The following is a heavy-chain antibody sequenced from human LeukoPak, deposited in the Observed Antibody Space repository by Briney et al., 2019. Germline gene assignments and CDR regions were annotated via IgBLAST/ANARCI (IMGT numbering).Heavy chain of an antibody. V-gene: IGHV3-53*01. CDR2: IYSGGST. J-gene: IGHJ4*02. CDR3: ARGLASDTVTRVIALPYYFDY. D-gene: IGHD4-17*01. CDR1: GFTVSSNY. Sequence: GGSLRLSCAASGFTVSSNYMSWVRQAPGKGLEWVSVIYSGGSTYYADSVKGRFTISRDNSKNTLYLQMNSLRAEDTAVYYCARGLASDTVTRVIALPYYFDYWGQGTLVTVSS.